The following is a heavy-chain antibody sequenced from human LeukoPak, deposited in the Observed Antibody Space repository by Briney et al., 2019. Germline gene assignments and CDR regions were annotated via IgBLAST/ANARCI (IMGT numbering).Heavy chain of an antibody. CDR1: GFTFSSYA. Sequence: PGGSLRLSCSASGFTFSSYAMSWVRQAPGKGLEWVSAISGSGGSTYYADSVKGRFTISRDNSKNTLYLQMNSLRAEDTAVYYCAKDRLKLGHWYFDLWGRGTLVTVSS. CDR3: AKDRLKLGHWYFDL. CDR2: ISGSGGST. D-gene: IGHD7-27*01. V-gene: IGHV3-23*01. J-gene: IGHJ2*01.